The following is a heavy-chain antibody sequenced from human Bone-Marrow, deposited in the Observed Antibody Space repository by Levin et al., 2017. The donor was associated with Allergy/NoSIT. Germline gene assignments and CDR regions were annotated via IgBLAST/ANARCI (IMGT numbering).Heavy chain of an antibody. D-gene: IGHD2-15*01. V-gene: IGHV1-18*01. CDR3: ARGPSIVVVVAATPEIDY. CDR1: GYTFTSYG. Sequence: ASVKVSCKASGYTFTSYGISWVRQAPGQGLEWMGWISAYNGNTNYAQKLQGRVTMTTDTSTSTAYMELRSLRSDDTAVYYCARGPSIVVVVAATPEIDYWGQGTLVTVSS. CDR2: ISAYNGNT. J-gene: IGHJ4*02.